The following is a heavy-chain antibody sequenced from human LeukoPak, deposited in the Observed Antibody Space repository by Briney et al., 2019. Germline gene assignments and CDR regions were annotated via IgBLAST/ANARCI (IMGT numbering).Heavy chain of an antibody. CDR3: ASTFNYYDSSWDY. J-gene: IGHJ4*02. CDR2: IIPILGIA. V-gene: IGHV1-69*04. CDR1: GGTFSSYA. D-gene: IGHD3-22*01. Sequence: GASVKVSCKASGGTFSSYAISWVRQAPGQGLEWMGRIIPILGIANYAQKFQGRVTITADKSTSTAYMELSSLRSEDTAVYYCASTFNYYDSSWDYWGQGTLVTVSS.